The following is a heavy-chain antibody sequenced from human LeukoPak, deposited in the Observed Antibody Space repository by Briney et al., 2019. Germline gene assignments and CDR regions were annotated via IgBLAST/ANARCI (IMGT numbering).Heavy chain of an antibody. CDR3: AREAYYYDSSGYYESVGAFDI. CDR2: IYYSGST. D-gene: IGHD3-22*01. J-gene: IGHJ3*02. Sequence: SETLSFTCTVSGGSISSYYWSWIRQPPGKGLEWIGYIYYSGSTNYNPSLKSRVTISVDTSKNQFSLKLSSVTAADTAVYYCAREAYYYDSSGYYESVGAFDIWGQGTMVTVSS. V-gene: IGHV4-59*01. CDR1: GGSISSYY.